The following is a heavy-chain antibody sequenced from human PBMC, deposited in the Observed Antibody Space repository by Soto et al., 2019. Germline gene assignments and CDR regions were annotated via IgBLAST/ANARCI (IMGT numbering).Heavy chain of an antibody. D-gene: IGHD4-17*01. CDR3: ANGLHSHGGYYYYAMDA. Sequence: PGGSLRLSCADSGSAFSTYAMSWVRQGPRKGLEWVSTISGSGGSTYYADSVKGRFTVSRDNSKNIVYLQMSSLRAEDTAMYYCANGLHSHGGYYYYAMDASGPGTTVTVYS. V-gene: IGHV3-23*01. J-gene: IGHJ6*02. CDR2: ISGSGGST. CDR1: GSAFSTYA.